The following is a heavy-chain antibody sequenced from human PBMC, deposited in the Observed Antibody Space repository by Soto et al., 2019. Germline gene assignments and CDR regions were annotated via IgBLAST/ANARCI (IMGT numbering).Heavy chain of an antibody. CDR2: ISRDGNNK. J-gene: IGHJ4*02. D-gene: IGHD4-4*01. Sequence: GGSLRLSCATSGFTFRFYDMHWVRQAPGKGLEWVAIISRDGNNKDYGDSVKGRFTISRDNSKNTLYLQMNSLRGEDTAVYYCAKDXYTPIRTTAHDSGGLDHWGRGTLVTVSS. V-gene: IGHV3-30*18. CDR3: AKDXYTPIRTTAHDSGGLDH. CDR1: GFTFRFYD.